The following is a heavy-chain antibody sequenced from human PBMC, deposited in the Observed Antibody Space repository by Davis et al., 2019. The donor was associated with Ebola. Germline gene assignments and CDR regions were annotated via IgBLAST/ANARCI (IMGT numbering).Heavy chain of an antibody. CDR1: GFTFTSSA. CDR2: IVVGSGNT. D-gene: IGHD2-2*01. CDR3: ASVVAIPAALHYYYYYMDV. J-gene: IGHJ6*03. Sequence: SVKVSCKASGFTFTSSAVQWVRQARGQRLAWIGWIVVGSGNTNYAQKFQERVTITRDISTSTAYMELSSLRSEDTAVYYCASVVAIPAALHYYYYYMDVWGKGTTVTVSS. V-gene: IGHV1-58*01.